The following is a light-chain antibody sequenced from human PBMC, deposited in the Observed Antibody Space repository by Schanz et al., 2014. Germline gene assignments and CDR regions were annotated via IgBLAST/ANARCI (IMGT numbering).Light chain of an antibody. J-gene: IGLJ1*01. Sequence: QSVLTQPPSASGTPGQRVTISCSGSSSNIGSNTVNWYQQLPGTAPKLLIYGNKNRPSGVPARFSGSKSGTSGSLAITGLQAEDEADYYCQSYDSSLSGAYVFGSGTKLTVL. CDR2: GNK. CDR1: SSNIGSNT. CDR3: QSYDSSLSGAYV. V-gene: IGLV1-40*01.